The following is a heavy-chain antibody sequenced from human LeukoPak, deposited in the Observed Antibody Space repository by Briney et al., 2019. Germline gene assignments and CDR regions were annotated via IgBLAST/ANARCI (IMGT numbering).Heavy chain of an antibody. CDR3: ARVRAWSHFVDAFDI. Sequence: GASVKVSCKASGYTFTGYYMHWVRQAPGQGLEWMGWINPNSGGTNYAQKFQGRVTMTRDTSISTAYMELSRLRSDDTAVYYCARVRAWSHFVDAFDIWGQGTMVTVSS. J-gene: IGHJ3*02. D-gene: IGHD3-3*02. CDR1: GYTFTGYY. CDR2: INPNSGGT. V-gene: IGHV1-2*02.